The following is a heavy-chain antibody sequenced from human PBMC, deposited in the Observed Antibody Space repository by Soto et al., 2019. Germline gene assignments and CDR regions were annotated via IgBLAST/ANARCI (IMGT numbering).Heavy chain of an antibody. V-gene: IGHV3-30-3*01. CDR2: ISYDGSNK. J-gene: IGHJ6*02. Sequence: GGTLRLSCAASGFTFSSYAMQWVRQAPGKGLEWVAVISYDGSNKYYADSVKGRFTISRDNSKNTLYPQMNSLRAEDTAVYYCARGVYSSSWAYYYYGMDVWGQGTTDTVSS. CDR3: ARGVYSSSWAYYYYGMDV. D-gene: IGHD6-13*01. CDR1: GFTFSSYA.